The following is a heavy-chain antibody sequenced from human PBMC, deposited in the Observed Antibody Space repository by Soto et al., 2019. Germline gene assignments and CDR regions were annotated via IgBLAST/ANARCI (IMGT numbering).Heavy chain of an antibody. D-gene: IGHD6-13*01. CDR3: TRGPRLDSAGTRAH. V-gene: IGHV3-74*03. Sequence: DVQLVESGGGLAQPGGSLILSCTASGFSFSTYWMHWVRQVPGKGPEWVSRISGDGNTTTYADSVKGRFTISRDNANNLLYLEMNTLRAEDTAVSHCTRGPRLDSAGTRAHCGQGTLVTVSS. J-gene: IGHJ4*02. CDR2: ISGDGNTT. CDR1: GFSFSTYW.